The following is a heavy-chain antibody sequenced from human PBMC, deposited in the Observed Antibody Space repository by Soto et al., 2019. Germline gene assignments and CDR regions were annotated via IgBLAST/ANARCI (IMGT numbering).Heavy chain of an antibody. V-gene: IGHV4-34*01. J-gene: IGHJ4*02. Sequence: SETLSLTCAVYGGSFSGYYWSWIRQPPGKGLEWIGEINHSGSTNYNPSLKSRVTISVDTSKNQFSLKLSSVTAADTAVYYCAREDRGSTIYWGQGTLVTVSS. D-gene: IGHD2-2*01. CDR2: INHSGST. CDR1: GGSFSGYY. CDR3: AREDRGSTIY.